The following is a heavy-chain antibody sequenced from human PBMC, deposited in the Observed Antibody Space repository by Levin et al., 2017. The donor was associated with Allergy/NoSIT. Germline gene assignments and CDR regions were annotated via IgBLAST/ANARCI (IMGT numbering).Heavy chain of an antibody. J-gene: IGHJ4*02. Sequence: LSLTCAASGFPFSSYWMSWVRQAPGKGLEWVANIKQDGSEKYYVDSVKGRFTISRDNAKNSLYLQMNSLRAEDTAVYYCARGVQYLDYWGQGTLVTVSS. D-gene: IGHD4-11*01. CDR2: IKQDGSEK. CDR3: ARGVQYLDY. V-gene: IGHV3-7*01. CDR1: GFPFSSYW.